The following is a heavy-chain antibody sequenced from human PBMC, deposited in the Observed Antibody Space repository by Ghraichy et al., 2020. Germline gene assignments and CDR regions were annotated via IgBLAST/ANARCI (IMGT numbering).Heavy chain of an antibody. J-gene: IGHJ4*02. CDR3: ARSYGYSYGPLDY. D-gene: IGHD5-18*01. V-gene: IGHV4-30-4*01. CDR2: IYYSGST. Sequence: SETLSLTCTVSGGSISSGDYYWSWIRQPPGKGLEWIGYIYYSGSTYYNPSLKSRVTISVDTSKNQFSLKLSSVTAADTAVYYCARSYGYSYGPLDYWGQGTLVPVSS. CDR1: GGSISSGDYY.